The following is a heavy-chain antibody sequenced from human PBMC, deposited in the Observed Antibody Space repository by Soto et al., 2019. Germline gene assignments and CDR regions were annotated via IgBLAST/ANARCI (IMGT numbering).Heavy chain of an antibody. D-gene: IGHD3-16*01. CDR3: AKERGPLFDS. Sequence: GGSLRLSCAASGFTFSSNPMNWVRQAPGKGLEWVSYISSRSTTIYYADSVKGRFTVSRDNAKNSLYLQMNSLRDEDTAVYYCAKERGPLFDSWGQGTLVTVSS. J-gene: IGHJ4*02. CDR1: GFTFSSNP. V-gene: IGHV3-48*02. CDR2: ISSRSTTI.